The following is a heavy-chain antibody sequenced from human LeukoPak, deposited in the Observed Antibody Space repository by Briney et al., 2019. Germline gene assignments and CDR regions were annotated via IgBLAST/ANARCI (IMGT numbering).Heavy chain of an antibody. V-gene: IGHV3-7*04. Sequence: GGSLRLSCAASGFTFSSYYMSWVCQAPGKGLEWVAHIKQDGTEKYYVDSVKGRFTISRDNAKNSLYLQMNSLRAEDTAVYYCARVLTVGATFDYWGQGSLVTVSS. CDR1: GFTFSSYY. D-gene: IGHD1-26*01. CDR3: ARVLTVGATFDY. CDR2: IKQDGTEK. J-gene: IGHJ4*02.